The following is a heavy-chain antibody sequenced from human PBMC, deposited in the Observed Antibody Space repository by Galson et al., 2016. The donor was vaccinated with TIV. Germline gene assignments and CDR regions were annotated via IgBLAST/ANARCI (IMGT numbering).Heavy chain of an antibody. CDR2: IKEDGSEK. CDR3: ATNWAPDY. Sequence: SLRLSCAVSRFNFSDYWMSWVRQAPGKGLEWVANIKEDGSEKNYVGSVEGRFAVSRDNGKSSLYLQMNSLRVEDTAVYYCATNWAPDYWGQGTLVTVSS. V-gene: IGHV3-7*01. CDR1: RFNFSDYW. D-gene: IGHD1-1*01. J-gene: IGHJ4*02.